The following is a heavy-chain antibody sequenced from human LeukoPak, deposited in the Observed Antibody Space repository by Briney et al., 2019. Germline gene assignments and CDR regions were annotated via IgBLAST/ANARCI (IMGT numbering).Heavy chain of an antibody. J-gene: IGHJ6*04. V-gene: IGHV3-48*03. D-gene: IGHD3-10*02. Sequence: GGSLRLSCAASGFTFSSYEMNWVRQAPGKGLEWVSYISSSGSTIYYADSVKGRFTISRDSAKNSLYLQMNSLRAEDTAVYYCAELGITMIGGVWGKGTTVTISS. CDR1: GFTFSSYE. CDR2: ISSSGSTI. CDR3: AELGITMIGGV.